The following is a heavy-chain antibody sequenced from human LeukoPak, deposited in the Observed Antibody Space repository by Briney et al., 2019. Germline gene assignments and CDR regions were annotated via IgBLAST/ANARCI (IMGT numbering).Heavy chain of an antibody. J-gene: IGHJ4*02. CDR3: AKARDSNIWYPFDY. Sequence: LETLSLTCTVSGGSISNNYWNWIRLPPGKGLEWIGYIYYTGSTHYNPSLKSRVTISLDTSKSQFSLKLTSVTAADTAVCYCAKARDSNIWYPFDYWGQGTLVTVSS. CDR2: IYYTGST. V-gene: IGHV4-59*01. D-gene: IGHD6-13*01. CDR1: GGSISNNY.